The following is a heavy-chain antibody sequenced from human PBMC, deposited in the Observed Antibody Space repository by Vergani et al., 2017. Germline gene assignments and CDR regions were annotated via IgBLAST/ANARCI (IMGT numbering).Heavy chain of an antibody. CDR1: GYTFTSYG. CDR2: ISAYNGNT. J-gene: IGHJ4*02. V-gene: IGHV1-18*01. D-gene: IGHD6-19*01. Sequence: QVQLVQSGAEVKKPGASVKVSCKASGYTFTSYGISWVRQAPGQGPAWMGWISAYNGNTNYEQKPKCRVTRTTDTSTSTAYMELRSLRSDDTAVYYWASSTLGAVARTWYFDYWGRGSLVTVSP. CDR3: ASSTLGAVARTWYFDY.